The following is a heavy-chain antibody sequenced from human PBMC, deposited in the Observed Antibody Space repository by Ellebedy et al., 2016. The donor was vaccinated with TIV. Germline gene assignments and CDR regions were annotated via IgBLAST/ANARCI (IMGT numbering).Heavy chain of an antibody. CDR2: IIPILGIA. D-gene: IGHD3-3*01. CDR3: ARDAIQFLEWVYKYAMDV. CDR1: GGTFNNSA. Sequence: ASVKVSCKASGGTFNNSAISWVRQAPGQGLQWLGRIIPILGIANYAQTFQGRLTITADKSTRTVYMEFSSLTSEDTAVYYCARDAIQFLEWVYKYAMDVWGQGTTVTVSS. J-gene: IGHJ6*02. V-gene: IGHV1-69*04.